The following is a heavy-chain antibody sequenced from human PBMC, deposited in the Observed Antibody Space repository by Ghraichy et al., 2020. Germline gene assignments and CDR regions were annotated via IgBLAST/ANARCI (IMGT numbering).Heavy chain of an antibody. CDR2: TYSRSKWFN. J-gene: IGHJ3*02. Sequence: SQTLSLTCAISGDSVSSNSAAWHWIRQSPSRGLEWLGRTYSRSKWFNDYAVAVKSRITVNADSSKNQFSLQLNSVTPEDTAVYFSARETPLVEWRDAFDIWGQGRMVTVSS. CDR3: ARETPLVEWRDAFDI. CDR1: GDSVSSNSAA. V-gene: IGHV6-1*01. D-gene: IGHD1-26*01.